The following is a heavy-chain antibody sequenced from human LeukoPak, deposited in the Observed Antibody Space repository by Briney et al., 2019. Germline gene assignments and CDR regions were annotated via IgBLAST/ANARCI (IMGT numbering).Heavy chain of an antibody. D-gene: IGHD5-24*01. CDR3: AKDRGRWLQFDAFDI. J-gene: IGHJ3*02. V-gene: IGHV3-43*01. Sequence: PGGSLRLSCAASGFTFDDYTMHWVRQAPWKGLEWVSLISWDGGSTYYADSVKGRFTISRDNSKNSLYLQMNSLRTEDTALYYCAKDRGRWLQFDAFDIWGQGTMVTVSS. CDR1: GFTFDDYT. CDR2: ISWDGGST.